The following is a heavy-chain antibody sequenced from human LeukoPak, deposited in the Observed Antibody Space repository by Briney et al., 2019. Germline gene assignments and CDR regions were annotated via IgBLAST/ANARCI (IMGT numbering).Heavy chain of an antibody. V-gene: IGHV4-61*05. Sequence: NPSETLSLTCTVSGGSISSSSYYWGWIRQPPGKGLEWIGYIYYTGSTSYNPSLKSRVTMSVDTSKNQFSLKLNSVTAADTAVYYCARASSFLLDYWGQGTLVTVSS. D-gene: IGHD2/OR15-2a*01. CDR3: ARASSFLLDY. J-gene: IGHJ4*02. CDR2: IYYTGST. CDR1: GGSISSSSYY.